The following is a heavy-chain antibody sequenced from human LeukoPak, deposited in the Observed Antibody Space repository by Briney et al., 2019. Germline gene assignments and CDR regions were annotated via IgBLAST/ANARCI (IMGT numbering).Heavy chain of an antibody. CDR2: FDPEDGET. Sequence: ASVKVSCKVSGYTLTELSMHWVRQAPGKGLEWMGGFDPEDGETIYAQKFQGRVTMTEDTSTDTAYMELSSLRSEDTAAYYCATGGSNDYYDSSGYPNLFDYWGQGTLVTVSS. CDR1: GYTLTELS. J-gene: IGHJ4*02. CDR3: ATGGSNDYYDSSGYPNLFDY. V-gene: IGHV1-24*01. D-gene: IGHD3-22*01.